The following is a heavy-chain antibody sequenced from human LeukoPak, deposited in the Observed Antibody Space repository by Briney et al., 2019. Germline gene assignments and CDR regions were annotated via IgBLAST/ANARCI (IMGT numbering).Heavy chain of an antibody. J-gene: IGHJ4*02. Sequence: PGGSLRLSCAASGFTVSSNYMSWVRQAPGKGLEWVAFIRYDGSNKYYADSVKGRFTISRDNSKNTLYLQMNSLRAEDTAVYYCAKDSADFWSGYPPSTYFDYWGQGTLVTVSS. CDR3: AKDSADFWSGYPPSTYFDY. CDR1: GFTVSSNY. CDR2: IRYDGSNK. V-gene: IGHV3-30*02. D-gene: IGHD3-3*01.